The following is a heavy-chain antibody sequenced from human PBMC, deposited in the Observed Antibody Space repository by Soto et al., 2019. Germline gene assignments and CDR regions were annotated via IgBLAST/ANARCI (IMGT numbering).Heavy chain of an antibody. CDR3: ARLRSDYYYYGMDV. D-gene: IGHD6-6*01. Sequence: QLQLQESGPGLVKPSETLSLTCTVSGGSISSSSYYWGWIRQPPGKGLEWIGSIYYSGSTYYNPSLKSRVTISVDTSKNQFSLKLSSVTAADTAVYYCARLRSDYYYYGMDVWGQGTTVTVSS. V-gene: IGHV4-39*01. CDR2: IYYSGST. J-gene: IGHJ6*02. CDR1: GGSISSSSYY.